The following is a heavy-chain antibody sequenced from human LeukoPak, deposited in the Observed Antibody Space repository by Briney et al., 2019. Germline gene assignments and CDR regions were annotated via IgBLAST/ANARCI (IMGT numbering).Heavy chain of an antibody. Sequence: GGSLRLSCAASGFTFSTSSMNWVRQAPGKGLEWVSYISSGSSTIYYVDSVKGRFTVSRDNAMNSLYLQMNSLRDEDTAVYYCARGLLYCSGGSCYSRFDPWGQGTLVTVSS. CDR3: ARGLLYCSGGSCYSRFDP. V-gene: IGHV3-48*02. CDR2: ISSGSSTI. CDR1: GFTFSTSS. D-gene: IGHD2-15*01. J-gene: IGHJ5*02.